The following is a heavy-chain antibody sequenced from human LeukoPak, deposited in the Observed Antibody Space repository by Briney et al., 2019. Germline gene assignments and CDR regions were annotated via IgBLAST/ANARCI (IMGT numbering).Heavy chain of an antibody. V-gene: IGHV1-18*01. D-gene: IGHD2-2*02. Sequence: ASVKVSCKASGYTFTSYGISWVRQAPGQGLEWMGWISAYNGNTNYPQKLQGRVTMTTDTSTSTAYMELRSLRSDDTAVYYCARDPSAGVPAAIEGLDYWGQGTLVTVSS. CDR3: ARDPSAGVPAAIEGLDY. CDR1: GYTFTSYG. J-gene: IGHJ4*02. CDR2: ISAYNGNT.